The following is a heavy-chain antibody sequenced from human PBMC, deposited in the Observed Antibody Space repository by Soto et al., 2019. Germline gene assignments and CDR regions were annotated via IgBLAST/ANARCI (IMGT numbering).Heavy chain of an antibody. CDR1: VDSLSRGTSS. J-gene: IGHJ3*02. CDR3: ARDPLYDYGDLSHVFDM. V-gene: IGHV4-30-4*01. D-gene: IGHD4-17*01. CDR2: IYHTGRT. Sequence: QVQLQESGPGLVKPSQPLSLSSTVSVDSLSRGTSSWSWIRHPPGKGLGGIGFIYHTGRTYYSPSLKGRVDISVDTSKNQFSLKLSSVTAADTAVYYCARDPLYDYGDLSHVFDMWGQGTMVTVSS.